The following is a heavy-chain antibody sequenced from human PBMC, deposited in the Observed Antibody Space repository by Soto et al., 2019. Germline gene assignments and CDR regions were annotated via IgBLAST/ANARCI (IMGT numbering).Heavy chain of an antibody. D-gene: IGHD5-18*01. CDR2: IKKDGSEK. Sequence: EEQLVESGGALVRPGESLRLSCAASGISTSSYWMGWVRQAPGRGLEWVASIKKDGSEKYYMDSLKGRFTISRDNALNSLYLQMNSLRAEDTAVYFCVTGYHSDYWGQGILVTVSS. CDR1: GISTSSYW. CDR3: VTGYHSDY. J-gene: IGHJ4*02. V-gene: IGHV3-7*03.